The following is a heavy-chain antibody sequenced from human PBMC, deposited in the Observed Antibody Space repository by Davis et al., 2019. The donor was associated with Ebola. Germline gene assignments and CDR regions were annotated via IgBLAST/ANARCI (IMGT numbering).Heavy chain of an antibody. Sequence: MPSETLSLTCTVSGGSISSSSYYWGWIRQPPGKGLEWIGSIYYSGSTYYNPSLKSRVTISVDTSKNQFSLKLSSVTAADTAVYYCARHPIITMVREVLPHNWFDPWGQGTLVTVSS. V-gene: IGHV4-39*01. CDR3: ARHPIITMVREVLPHNWFDP. CDR1: GGSISSSSYY. CDR2: IYYSGST. J-gene: IGHJ5*02. D-gene: IGHD3-10*01.